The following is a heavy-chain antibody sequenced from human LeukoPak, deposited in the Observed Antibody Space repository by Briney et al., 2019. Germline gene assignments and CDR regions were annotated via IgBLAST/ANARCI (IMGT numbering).Heavy chain of an antibody. CDR3: AKDPPTGFGEFNWFDT. V-gene: IGHV3-23*01. Sequence: GGSLRLSCAASGFTFSSYAMSWVRQAPRKGLEWVSAMSGSGGRTYYAASGKGRFTTSRDNSKNTLYLQMNSLRAEDTAVYYCAKDPPTGFGEFNWFDTWGQGTLVTVSS. CDR2: MSGSGGRT. J-gene: IGHJ5*02. D-gene: IGHD3-10*01. CDR1: GFTFSSYA.